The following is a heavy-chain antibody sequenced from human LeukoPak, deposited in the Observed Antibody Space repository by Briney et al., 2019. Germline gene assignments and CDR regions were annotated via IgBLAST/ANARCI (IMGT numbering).Heavy chain of an antibody. Sequence: LPSETLSLTCAVSGDSISSNYWWTWVRQPPGKGLEWVSYISSSGSTIYYADSVKGRFTISRDNAKNSLYLQMNSLRAEDTAVYYCAELGITMIGGVWGKGTTVTISS. D-gene: IGHD3-10*02. J-gene: IGHJ6*04. CDR3: AELGITMIGGV. V-gene: IGHV3-48*03. CDR2: ISSSGSTI. CDR1: GDSISSNY.